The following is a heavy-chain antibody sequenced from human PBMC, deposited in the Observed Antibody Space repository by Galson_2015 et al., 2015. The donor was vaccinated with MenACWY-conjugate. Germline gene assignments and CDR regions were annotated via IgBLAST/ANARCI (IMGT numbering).Heavy chain of an antibody. CDR1: GLTFRNYW. CDR2: IKKDGSEK. J-gene: IGHJ6*02. CDR3: ARGHYGIDV. V-gene: IGHV3-7*03. Sequence: PLRLSCAASGLTFRNYWMTWVRQAPGKGLEWVASIKKDGSEKYYVDSVKGRFTISRDNAKNSLYLEMNSLRVEDTAVYSCARGHYGIDVWGQGTTVTASS.